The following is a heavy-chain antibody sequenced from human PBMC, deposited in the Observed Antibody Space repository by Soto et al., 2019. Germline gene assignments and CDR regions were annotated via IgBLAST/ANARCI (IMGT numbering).Heavy chain of an antibody. Sequence: ASLKVSCKASGYTFTRYAMHWVRQAPGQGLEWMGWINTGNGSTHYSQKFQGRVTFTRDASATTAYMELSSLTSEDTAVYYCARNVDWFDPWGQGTLVTVSS. D-gene: IGHD2-21*01. V-gene: IGHV1-3*04. CDR1: GYTFTRYA. CDR3: ARNVDWFDP. J-gene: IGHJ5*02. CDR2: INTGNGST.